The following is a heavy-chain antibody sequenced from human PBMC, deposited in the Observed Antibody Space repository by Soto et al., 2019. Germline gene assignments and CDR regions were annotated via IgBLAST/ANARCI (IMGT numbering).Heavy chain of an antibody. D-gene: IGHD3-16*02. Sequence: PGGSLRLCCAAAGCTFYYYAMHWVRQAPGKGLEWVSGISWNSGSIGYADSVKGRFTISRDNAKNSLYLQMNSLRAEDTALYYCAKDSYPWRELSFGYYFDYWGQGTLVTVSS. CDR2: ISWNSGSI. CDR1: GCTFYYYA. V-gene: IGHV3-9*01. J-gene: IGHJ4*02. CDR3: AKDSYPWRELSFGYYFDY.